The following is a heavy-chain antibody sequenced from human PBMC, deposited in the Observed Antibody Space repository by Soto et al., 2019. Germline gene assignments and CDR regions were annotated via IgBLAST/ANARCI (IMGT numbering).Heavy chain of an antibody. J-gene: IGHJ5*02. Sequence: GESLKISCKGSGYSFTSYWIGWVRQMPGKGLEWMGIIYPGDSDTRYSPSFQGQVTISADKSISTAYLQWSSLKASDTAMYYCATLQEGEYCSGGSCYMGDNWFDPWGQGTLVTVSS. CDR3: ATLQEGEYCSGGSCYMGDNWFDP. CDR1: GYSFTSYW. V-gene: IGHV5-51*01. D-gene: IGHD2-15*01. CDR2: IYPGDSDT.